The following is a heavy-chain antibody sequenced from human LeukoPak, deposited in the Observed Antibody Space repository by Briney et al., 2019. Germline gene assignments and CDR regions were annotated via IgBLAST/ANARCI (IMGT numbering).Heavy chain of an antibody. CDR1: GLTFSSYG. CDR3: ARGLGHWYFDL. D-gene: IGHD6-19*01. CDR2: IWYDGSNQ. Sequence: PGGSLRLSCAASGLTFSSYGMHWVRQAPGKGLEWVAAIWYDGSNQYYADSVKGRFTISRDNSKNTLYPQMNSLRGEDTAVYYCARGLGHWYFDLWGRGTLVTVSS. V-gene: IGHV3-33*01. J-gene: IGHJ2*01.